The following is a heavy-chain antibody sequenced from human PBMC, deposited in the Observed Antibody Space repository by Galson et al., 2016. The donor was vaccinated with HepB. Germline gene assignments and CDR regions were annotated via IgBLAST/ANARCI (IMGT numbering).Heavy chain of an antibody. V-gene: IGHV3-23*01. CDR2: IRGSGGRI. D-gene: IGHD3/OR15-3a*01. J-gene: IGHJ4*02. CDR1: GFTFATYP. Sequence: SLRLSCAGSGFTFATYPMSWVRQAPGKGLEWVSGIRGSGGRIDYADSVKGRFTISSDNSKNTLYLQMNSLRAEATAVFYCARDDFWTGPPSASFSFDSWGQGTLVTVSS. CDR3: ARDDFWTGPPSASFSFDS.